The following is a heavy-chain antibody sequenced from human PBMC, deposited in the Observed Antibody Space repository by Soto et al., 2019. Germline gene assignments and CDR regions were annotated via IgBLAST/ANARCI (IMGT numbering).Heavy chain of an antibody. CDR1: GGSLRNSV. J-gene: IGHJ4*02. V-gene: IGHV1-69*01. Sequence: QVQLVQSGAEVKTPGSSVKVSCTASGGSLRNSVISWVRQAPAQRLEWMGGVIPILGTANYAKKLQGTVTMTADEATSTAYIDFSSLSPDDTAVYYCARLGHPGHWGPGTLVIVSS. CDR2: VIPILGTA. CDR3: ARLGHPGH.